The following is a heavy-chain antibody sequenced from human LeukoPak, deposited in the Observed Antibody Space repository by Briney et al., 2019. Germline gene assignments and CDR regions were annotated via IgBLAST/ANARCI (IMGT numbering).Heavy chain of an antibody. CDR2: ISGSGGST. D-gene: IGHD2-2*01. V-gene: IGHV3-23*01. Sequence: GGSLRLSCAASGFTFSSYAMSWVRQAPGKGLEWVSAISGSGGSTYYADSVKGRFTISRDNSKNTLYLQMNSLRAEDTAVYYCAKLGRAFCSSTSCNHYYYYYMDVWGKGTTVTVSS. J-gene: IGHJ6*03. CDR1: GFTFSSYA. CDR3: AKLGRAFCSSTSCNHYYYYYMDV.